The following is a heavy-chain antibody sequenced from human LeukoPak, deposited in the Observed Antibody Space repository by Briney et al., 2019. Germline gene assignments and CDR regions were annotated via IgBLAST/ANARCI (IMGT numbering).Heavy chain of an antibody. V-gene: IGHV4-39*07. CDR3: ARDVVYSYGYLYYYYYMDV. Sequence: SETLSLTCTVSGGSISSSSYYWGWIRQPPGKGLEWIGSIYYSGSTYYNPSLKSRVTISVDTSKNQFSLKLSSVTAADTAVYYCARDVVYSYGYLYYYYYMDVWGKGTTVTVSS. D-gene: IGHD5-18*01. CDR2: IYYSGST. J-gene: IGHJ6*03. CDR1: GGSISSSSYY.